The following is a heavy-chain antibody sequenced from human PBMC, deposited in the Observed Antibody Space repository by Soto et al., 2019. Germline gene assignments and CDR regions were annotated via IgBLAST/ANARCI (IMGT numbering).Heavy chain of an antibody. V-gene: IGHV3-21*01. CDR1: GFTFSSYS. D-gene: IGHD6-6*01. Sequence: EVQLVESGGGLVKPGGSLRLSCAASGFTFSSYSMNWVRQAPGTGLGLVSSISSSSSYINYADSLKGRFTTSRDNAKNSLYLRMNRLRAEETAVYCCARIQLGYDAFGIWGQGTMVTVAS. CDR2: ISSSSSYI. CDR3: ARIQLGYDAFGI. J-gene: IGHJ3*02.